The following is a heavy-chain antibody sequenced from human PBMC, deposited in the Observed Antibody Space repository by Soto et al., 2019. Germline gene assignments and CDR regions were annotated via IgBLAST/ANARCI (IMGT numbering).Heavy chain of an antibody. CDR2: LNGSGGST. D-gene: IGHD3-10*01. Sequence: GGSLRLSCAASGFTISNYVMTWVRQAPGKGLEWVSGLNGSGGSTSSADSVKGRFAISRDNSKNTLYLQMNSLRDGDTAVYYCARGVSAGKGSPPDYWGQGTLVTVSS. V-gene: IGHV3-23*01. CDR3: ARGVSAGKGSPPDY. CDR1: GFTISNYV. J-gene: IGHJ4*02.